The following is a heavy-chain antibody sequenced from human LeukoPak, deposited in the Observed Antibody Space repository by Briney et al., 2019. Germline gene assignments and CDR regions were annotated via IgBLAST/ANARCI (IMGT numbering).Heavy chain of an antibody. V-gene: IGHV3-7*03. CDR3: VRDRGYSTFDY. CDR1: GFPFSNYW. Sequence: GGSLRLSCAGSGFPFSNYWMAWVRQAPGKRLEWVANMKEDGGETYYVDSVEGRFTISRDNAKNSLDLQMNSLRVEDTALYYCVRDRGYSTFDYEGQGTLVIVSS. D-gene: IGHD4-23*01. CDR2: MKEDGGET. J-gene: IGHJ4*02.